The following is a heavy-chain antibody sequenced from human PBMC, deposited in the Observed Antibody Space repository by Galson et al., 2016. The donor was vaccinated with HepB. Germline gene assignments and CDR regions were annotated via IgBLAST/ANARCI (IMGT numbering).Heavy chain of an antibody. D-gene: IGHD1-1*01. J-gene: IGHJ6*02. V-gene: IGHV1-2*02. CDR2: INANSGGT. CDR3: ARAPWELEELEYYYGMDV. Sequence: SVKVSCKASGYTFTGYFIHWVRQAPGQGLEWMGWINANSGGTNYAQKFQGRVTMTRDTSISTAYMKLSSVTAADTAVYYCARAPWELEELEYYYGMDVWGQGTTVTVSS. CDR1: GYTFTGYF.